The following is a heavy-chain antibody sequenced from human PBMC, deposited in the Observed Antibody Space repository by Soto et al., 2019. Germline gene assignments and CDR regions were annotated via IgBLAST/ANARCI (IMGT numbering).Heavy chain of an antibody. J-gene: IGHJ4*02. Sequence: DVQLWESGGGLVQPGGSLRLSCAASGFSFGSYALSSVRQAPGKGLEWVSTISGRDGKTFYADSVKGRFSLSRDTSQITLYLQMNSLRADDTAMYYCARWSSLDYWGQGTRVTVSS. CDR3: ARWSSLDY. V-gene: IGHV3-23*01. CDR2: ISGRDGKT. D-gene: IGHD3-10*01. CDR1: GFSFGSYA.